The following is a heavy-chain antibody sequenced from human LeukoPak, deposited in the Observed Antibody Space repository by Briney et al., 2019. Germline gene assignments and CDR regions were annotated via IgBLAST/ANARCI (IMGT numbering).Heavy chain of an antibody. V-gene: IGHV3-23*01. CDR2: ISGSGGST. CDR1: GFTFSNYW. J-gene: IGHJ4*02. CDR3: AKTHYYGSGSYAY. Sequence: PGGSLRLSCEGSGFTFSNYWMGWVRQAPGKGLEWVSAISGSGGSTYYADSVKGRFTISRDNSKNTLYLQMNSLRAEDTAVYYCAKTHYYGSGSYAYWGQGTLVTVSS. D-gene: IGHD3-10*01.